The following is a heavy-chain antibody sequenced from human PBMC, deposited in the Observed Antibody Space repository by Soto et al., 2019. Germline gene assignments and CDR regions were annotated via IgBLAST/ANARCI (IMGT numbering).Heavy chain of an antibody. CDR3: ASAAGAYDN. V-gene: IGHV3-33*01. D-gene: IGHD1-26*01. CDR1: GLTFNTYG. J-gene: IGHJ4*02. CDR2: IWSDGSNK. Sequence: QVHLVESGGGVVQPGRSLRLSCAVSGLTFNTYGMHWVRQAPGKGLEWVAVIWSDGSNKYYADSVKGRFTISRDNSKNMLYRQMNSLRVEDTAVYYCASAAGAYDNWGQGTLVTVSS.